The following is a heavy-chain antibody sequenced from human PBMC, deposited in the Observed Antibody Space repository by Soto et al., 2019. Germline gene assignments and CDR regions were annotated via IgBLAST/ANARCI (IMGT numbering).Heavy chain of an antibody. J-gene: IGHJ4*02. CDR2: IKGDASSV. D-gene: IGHD3-10*01. V-gene: IGHV3-74*01. Sequence: EVQLVESGGGVVQPGGSLRLSCEASGFTFSSYWMHWVRQAPGKGLVWISRIKGDASSVNYAASVKGRFTISRDNAKNTLYLQMNSLSAEDTALYYCARGASGRFYFDYWGQGTLVTVSS. CDR1: GFTFSSYW. CDR3: ARGASGRFYFDY.